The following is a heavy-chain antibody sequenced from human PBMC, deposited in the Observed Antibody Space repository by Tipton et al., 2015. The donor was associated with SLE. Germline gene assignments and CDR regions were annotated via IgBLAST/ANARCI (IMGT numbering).Heavy chain of an antibody. CDR2: ISGSDYTV. V-gene: IGHV3-11*01. D-gene: IGHD6-19*01. Sequence: SLRLSCAASGFTFSDYYMTWIRQPPGKGLEWVAYISGSDYTVHYADSVKGRFIISRDNAQTSVYLQMNSLRVGDTAVYYCAGDRTRVRGYSSGWPDYWGQGTLVTVSS. CDR3: AGDRTRVRGYSSGWPDY. CDR1: GFTFSDYY. J-gene: IGHJ4*02.